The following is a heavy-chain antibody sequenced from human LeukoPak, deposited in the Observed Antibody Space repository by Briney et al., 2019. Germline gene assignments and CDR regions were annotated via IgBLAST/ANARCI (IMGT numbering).Heavy chain of an antibody. J-gene: IGHJ4*02. V-gene: IGHV5-51*01. D-gene: IGHD3-22*01. Sequence: GESLKISCKGSGYIFANYWIGWVRQMPGKGLEWRGIAYPGDLYTKYSPSFQGQVTISADRSIFTAYPLWRSLKASDTAMYFCARFAYGSDYFPAQYWGQGTRVTGSS. CDR1: GYIFANYW. CDR3: ARFAYGSDYFPAQY. CDR2: AYPGDLYT.